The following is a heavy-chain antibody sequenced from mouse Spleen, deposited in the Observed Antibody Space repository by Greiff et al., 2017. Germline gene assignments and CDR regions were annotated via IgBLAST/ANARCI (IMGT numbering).Heavy chain of an antibody. Sequence: QVQLKESGAELARPGASVKLSCKASGYTFTSYGISWVKQRTGQGLEWIGEIYPRSGNTYYNEKFKGKATLTADKSSSTAYMELRSLTSEDSAVYFCAGYYGSSPFAYWGQGTLVTVSA. CDR3: AGYYGSSPFAY. V-gene: IGHV1-81*01. CDR2: IYPRSGNT. CDR1: GYTFTSYG. D-gene: IGHD1-1*01. J-gene: IGHJ3*01.